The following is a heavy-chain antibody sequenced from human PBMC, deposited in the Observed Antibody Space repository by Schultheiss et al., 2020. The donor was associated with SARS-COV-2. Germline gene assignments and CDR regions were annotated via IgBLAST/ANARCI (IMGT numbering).Heavy chain of an antibody. J-gene: IGHJ4*02. V-gene: IGHV4-34*01. CDR1: GGSISSYY. CDR2: INHSGST. D-gene: IGHD1-26*01. CDR3: ARDSPISGGFDY. Sequence: SETLSLTCTVSGGSISSYYWSWIRQPPGKGLEWIGEINHSGSTNYNPSLKSRVTISVDTSKNQFSLKLSSVTAADTAVYYCARDSPISGGFDYWGQGTLVTVSS.